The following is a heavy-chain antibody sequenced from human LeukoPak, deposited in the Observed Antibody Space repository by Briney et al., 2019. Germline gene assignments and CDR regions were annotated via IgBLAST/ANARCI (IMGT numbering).Heavy chain of an antibody. CDR3: ARGGHYFSYSMDV. CDR2: INPDSGGT. CDR1: GYSFTDYY. Sequence: ASVKVSCKASGYSFTDYYMDWVRQAPGQGLESMGWINPDSGGTNYPQKFQGRVTMTRDTSISTAYMELSRLRSDDTAVYYCARGGHYFSYSMDVWGKGTTVTVSS. J-gene: IGHJ6*03. V-gene: IGHV1-2*02.